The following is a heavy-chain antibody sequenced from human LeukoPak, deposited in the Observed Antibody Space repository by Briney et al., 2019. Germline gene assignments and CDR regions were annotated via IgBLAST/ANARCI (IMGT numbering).Heavy chain of an antibody. V-gene: IGHV3-74*01. Sequence: GGSLRLSCAASGFTFSNYWMHWVRHAPGKGLVWVSRINSDGSRTSYADSVKGRLTISRDNAKNRVYMQMNSLRAEDTALYYCARKYYYGSGSYYSDYWGQGTLVTVSS. CDR1: GFTFSNYW. J-gene: IGHJ4*02. CDR3: ARKYYYGSGSYYSDY. D-gene: IGHD3-10*01. CDR2: INSDGSRT.